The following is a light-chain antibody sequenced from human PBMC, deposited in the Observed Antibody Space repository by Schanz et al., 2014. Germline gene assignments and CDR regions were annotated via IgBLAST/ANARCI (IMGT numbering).Light chain of an antibody. Sequence: QSALTQPASVSGSPGQSITISCTGSSSDIGGYNFVSWYQQHPGKAPKLMIYEVTKRPSGVPDRFSGSKSGTSASLAISGLQSEDEADYYCATWDDSLNGGVFGGGTKLTVL. V-gene: IGLV2-14*01. CDR1: SSDIGGYNF. J-gene: IGLJ3*02. CDR3: ATWDDSLNGGV. CDR2: EVT.